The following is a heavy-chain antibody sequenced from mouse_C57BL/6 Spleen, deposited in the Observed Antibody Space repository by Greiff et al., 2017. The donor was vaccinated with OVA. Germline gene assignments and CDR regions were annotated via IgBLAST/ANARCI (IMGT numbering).Heavy chain of an antibody. D-gene: IGHD2-5*01. Sequence: EVKLEESGGGLVKPGGSLKLSCAASGFTFSDYGMHWVRQAPEKGLEWVAYISSGSSTIYYADTVKGRFTISRDNAKNTLFLQMTSLRSEDTAMYYCARDSNYVWFAYWGQGTLVTVSA. V-gene: IGHV5-17*01. CDR2: ISSGSSTI. CDR3: ARDSNYVWFAY. CDR1: GFTFSDYG. J-gene: IGHJ3*01.